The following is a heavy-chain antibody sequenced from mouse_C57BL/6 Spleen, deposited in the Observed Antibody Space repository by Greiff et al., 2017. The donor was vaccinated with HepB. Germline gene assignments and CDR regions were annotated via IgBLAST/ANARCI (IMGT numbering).Heavy chain of an antibody. J-gene: IGHJ3*01. D-gene: IGHD2-4*01. CDR1: GYTFTGYW. CDR3: AVIYYDYDVFAY. V-gene: IGHV1-9*01. CDR2: IFTGSGST. Sequence: QVQLQQSGAELMKPGASVKLSCKASGYTFTGYWIEWVKQRPGHGLEWIGEIFTGSGSTNYNEKFKGKATFTADTSSNTAYRQLSSLTTEDSAIYYCAVIYYDYDVFAYWGQGTLVTVSA.